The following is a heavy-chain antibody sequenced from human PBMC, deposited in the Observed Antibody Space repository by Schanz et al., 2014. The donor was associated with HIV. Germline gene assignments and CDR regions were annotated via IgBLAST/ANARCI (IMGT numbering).Heavy chain of an antibody. J-gene: IGHJ4*02. CDR3: AGTPMITGAFDH. V-gene: IGHV1-46*03. CDR1: GYTFSSYY. CDR2: INPSGGST. Sequence: QVQLVQSGAEVQKPGASVKVSCKAPGYTFSSYYIHWVRQAPGQGLEWMGVINPSGGSTTYTQKFQGRVTMTRDTATSTVYMEMSSLRSEDTAVYYCAGTPMITGAFDHWGQGNLVTVYS. D-gene: IGHD5-18*01.